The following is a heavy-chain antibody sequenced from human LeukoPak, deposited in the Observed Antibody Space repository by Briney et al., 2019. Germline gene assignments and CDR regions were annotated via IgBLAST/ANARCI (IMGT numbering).Heavy chain of an antibody. CDR2: IYYSGST. CDR1: GGSISSGGYY. V-gene: IGHV4-31*03. J-gene: IGHJ4*02. Sequence: PSETLSLTCTVSGGSISSGGYYWSWIRQHPGKGLEWIGYIYYSGSTYYNPSLKSRVTISVDTSKNQFSLKLSSVTAADTAVYYCARIQIITPAYGDYFDYWGQGTLVTVSS. CDR3: ARIQIITPAYGDYFDY. D-gene: IGHD4-17*01.